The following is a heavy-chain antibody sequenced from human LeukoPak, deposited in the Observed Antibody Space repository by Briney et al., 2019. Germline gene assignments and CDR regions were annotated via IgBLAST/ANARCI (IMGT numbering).Heavy chain of an antibody. CDR1: GFTFSNYA. CDR3: AKDVGYCSSTTCYKPFDY. V-gene: IGHV3-23*01. CDR2: FSGSGGST. Sequence: GGSLRLSCAASGFTFSNYAMSWVRQAPGKGLEWVPAFSGSGGSTYYADSVKGRFTISRDNSKNTLYLQMNSLRAEDTAVYYCAKDVGYCSSTTCYKPFDYWGQGVLVTVSS. J-gene: IGHJ4*02. D-gene: IGHD2-2*02.